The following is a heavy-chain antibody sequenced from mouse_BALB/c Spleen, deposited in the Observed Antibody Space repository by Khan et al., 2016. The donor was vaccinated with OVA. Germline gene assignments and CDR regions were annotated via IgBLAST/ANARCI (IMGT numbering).Heavy chain of an antibody. CDR2: IWGGGGT. J-gene: IGHJ4*01. CDR3: ARAYYRYDGYYVMDY. Sequence: QVQLKQSGPGLVAPSQSLSITCTVSGFSLSRYNIHWVRQPPGKGLEWLGMIWGGGGTDYNSTLKSRLSIRKDNSKSQVLLKMNSLQTDDTAMYFCARAYYRYDGYYVMDYWGQGTSGTVSS. D-gene: IGHD2-14*01. V-gene: IGHV2-6-4*01. CDR1: GFSLSRYN.